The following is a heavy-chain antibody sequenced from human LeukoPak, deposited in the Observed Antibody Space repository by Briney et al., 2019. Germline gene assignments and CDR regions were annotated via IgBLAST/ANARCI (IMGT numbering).Heavy chain of an antibody. J-gene: IGHJ6*03. CDR3: ASTIFGEVITPGDYYYYMDV. V-gene: IGHV1-2*02. D-gene: IGHD3-3*01. CDR1: GYTFTGYY. CDR2: INPNSGGT. Sequence: ASVKVSCKASGYTFTGYYMHWVRQAPGQGLEWMGWINPNSGGTNYAQKVQGRVTMTRDTSISTAYMELSRLRSDDTAVYYCASTIFGEVITPGDYYYYMDVWGKGTTVTVSS.